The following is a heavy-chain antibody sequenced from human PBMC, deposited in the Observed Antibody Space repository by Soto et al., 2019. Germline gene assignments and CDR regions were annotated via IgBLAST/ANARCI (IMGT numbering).Heavy chain of an antibody. D-gene: IGHD6-13*01. CDR1: GFTFSSYA. Sequence: PGGSLRLSCAASGFTFSSYAMSWVRQAPGKGLEWVSYISSSRSTIYYADSVKGRFTISRDNSKNTLYLQMNSLRAEDTAVYYCAKTAAGQYYYYGMDVWGQGTTVTVSS. CDR2: ISSSRSTI. J-gene: IGHJ6*02. V-gene: IGHV3-48*01. CDR3: AKTAAGQYYYYGMDV.